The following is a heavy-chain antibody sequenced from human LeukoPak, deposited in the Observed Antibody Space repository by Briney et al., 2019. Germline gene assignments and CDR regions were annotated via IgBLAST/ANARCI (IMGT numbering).Heavy chain of an antibody. J-gene: IGHJ5*02. D-gene: IGHD6-13*01. CDR1: GFTFSDYY. V-gene: IGHV3-11*01. Sequence: GGSLRLSCAASGFTFSDYYMSWIRQAPGKGLEWVSYISSSGSTIYYADSVKGRFTISRDNAKNSLYLQMNSLRAEDTAVHYCARDAIIAAAGPNWFDPWGQGTLVTVSS. CDR3: ARDAIIAAAGPNWFDP. CDR2: ISSSGSTI.